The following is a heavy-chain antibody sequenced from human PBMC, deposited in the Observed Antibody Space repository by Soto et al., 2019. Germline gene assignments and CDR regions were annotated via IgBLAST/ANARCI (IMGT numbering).Heavy chain of an antibody. CDR3: AIRRWLGGSCYGGNWLDP. CDR1: GDSINHYY. D-gene: IGHD2-15*01. V-gene: IGHV4-59*08. J-gene: IGHJ5*02. Sequence: QVQLQESGPGLVKPSETLSITCTVSGDSINHYYWNWVRQAPGKGLEWIGYVPYTGSTNYNPSLQSRGTISMETTTNQFSMRLTAVTAADTSLYYCAIRRWLGGSCYGGNWLDPWGQGILVTVSS. CDR2: VPYTGST.